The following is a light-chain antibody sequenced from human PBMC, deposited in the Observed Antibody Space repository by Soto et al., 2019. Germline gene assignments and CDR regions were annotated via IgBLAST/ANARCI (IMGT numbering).Light chain of an antibody. CDR2: GAS. CDR1: QSVNSGY. Sequence: EIVLTQSPGTLSLSPGERATLSCRASQSVNSGYLAWYQQKPGQAPRLLIYGASSRATGIPDRFSGSGSGTDFTLTISSLEPEDFAVYYCQQRNRWPPVTFGGGTRVEIK. J-gene: IGKJ4*01. V-gene: IGKV3D-20*02. CDR3: QQRNRWPPVT.